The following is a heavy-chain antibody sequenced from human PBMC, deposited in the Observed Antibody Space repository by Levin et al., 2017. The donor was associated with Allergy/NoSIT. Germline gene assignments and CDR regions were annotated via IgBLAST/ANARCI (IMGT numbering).Heavy chain of an antibody. V-gene: IGHV3-23*01. CDR3: AKSYGDQGADGFDI. CDR2: ISGSGGRI. Sequence: GESLKISCAVSGLTFSSFAMSWVRQAPGKGLEWVSGISGSGGRIYYADSVKGRFTISRDNSKNTLYLQMNSLRVEDTAIYYCAKSYGDQGADGFDIWGQGTMVTVSS. D-gene: IGHD4-17*01. J-gene: IGHJ3*02. CDR1: GLTFSSFA.